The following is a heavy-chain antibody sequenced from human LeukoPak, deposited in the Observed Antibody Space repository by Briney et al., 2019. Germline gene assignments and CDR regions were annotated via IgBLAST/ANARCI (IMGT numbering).Heavy chain of an antibody. Sequence: SETLSLTRTVSGGSISSGGYYWSWIRQHPGKGLEWIGYIYYSGSTYYNPSLKSRVTISVDTSKNQFSLKLSSATAADTAVYYCARDYGDYYFDYWGQGTLVTVSS. CDR1: GGSISSGGYY. D-gene: IGHD4-17*01. CDR3: ARDYGDYYFDY. V-gene: IGHV4-31*03. CDR2: IYYSGST. J-gene: IGHJ4*02.